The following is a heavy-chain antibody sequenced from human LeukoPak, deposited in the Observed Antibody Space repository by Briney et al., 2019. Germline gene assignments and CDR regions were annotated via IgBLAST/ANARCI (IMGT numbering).Heavy chain of an antibody. Sequence: SDTLSLTCTVSGGSISSAGYYWSWIRQRPGKGLEWMGFIYYSGTTYYNPSLKSRVFISLNTSQNQVSLQLSSVTAADTAVYYCARATGGAAAADFDPWGQGTLVTVSS. CDR3: ARATGGAAAADFDP. CDR2: IYYSGTT. D-gene: IGHD6-13*01. CDR1: GGSISSAGYY. V-gene: IGHV4-31*03. J-gene: IGHJ5*02.